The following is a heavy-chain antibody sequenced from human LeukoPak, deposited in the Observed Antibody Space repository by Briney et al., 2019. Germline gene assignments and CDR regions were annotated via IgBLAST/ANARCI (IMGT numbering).Heavy chain of an antibody. J-gene: IGHJ6*03. CDR2: IYYSGST. CDR3: ARHIQAPAASMDV. V-gene: IGHV4-59*08. Sequence: SETLSLTCTVSGGSISRYYWSWIRQPPGKGLEWIGYIYYSGSTNYSPSLKSRVTISVDTSKNQFSLKLSSVTAADTAVYYCARHIQAPAASMDVWGKGTTVTVSS. D-gene: IGHD2-2*01. CDR1: GGSISRYY.